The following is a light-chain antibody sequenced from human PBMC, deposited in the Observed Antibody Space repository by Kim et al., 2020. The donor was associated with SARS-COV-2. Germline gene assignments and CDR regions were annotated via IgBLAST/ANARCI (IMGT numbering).Light chain of an antibody. CDR3: QSYDSSLSGSV. V-gene: IGLV1-40*01. J-gene: IGLJ3*02. CDR1: SYNIGAGYD. CDR2: GNN. Sequence: RVTISCTRSSYNIGAGYDVHWYQQLPGTAPKLLIYGNNNRPSGVPDRFSGSKSGTSASLAITGLQAEDEADYYCQSYDSSLSGSVFGGGTQLTVL.